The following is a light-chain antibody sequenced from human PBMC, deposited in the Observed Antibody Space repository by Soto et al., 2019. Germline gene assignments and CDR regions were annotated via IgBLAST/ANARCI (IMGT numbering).Light chain of an antibody. Sequence: IVMTQSPSTLSVSAGERATLSCRARQSVRSNLAWYQQKPGQAPRLLIYDASTRATGIPARFSGSGSGTEFTLTISSLQSEDFAVYYCQQYNNWPRDTFGQGTRLEIK. CDR3: QQYNNWPRDT. CDR1: QSVRSN. V-gene: IGKV3D-15*01. J-gene: IGKJ5*01. CDR2: DAS.